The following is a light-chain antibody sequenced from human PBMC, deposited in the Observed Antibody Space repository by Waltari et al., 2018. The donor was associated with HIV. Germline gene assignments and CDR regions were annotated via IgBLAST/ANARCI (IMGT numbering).Light chain of an antibody. V-gene: IGLV1-47*01. CDR1: SSNVGIKT. Sequence: QSVPTQPPSASGPLGQSVTISCPGSSSNVGIKTVYWFHQFPGKAPKLLIYRDYQRRSGIPDRFSGSNSGASASLTISGLRPEEEADYYCVAWDDSRSGYVFGTGTKISVL. CDR3: VAWDDSRSGYV. CDR2: RDY. J-gene: IGLJ1*01.